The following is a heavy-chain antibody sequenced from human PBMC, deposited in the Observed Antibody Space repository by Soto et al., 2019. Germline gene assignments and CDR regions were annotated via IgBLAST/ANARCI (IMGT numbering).Heavy chain of an antibody. D-gene: IGHD4-17*01. J-gene: IGHJ2*01. CDR1: GFTFSSYA. CDR2: ISGSGGST. CDR3: AKRIYGDPSRRINWYFDL. V-gene: IGHV3-23*01. Sequence: GGSLRLSCAASGFTFSSYAMSWVRQAPGKGLEWVSAISGSGGSTYYADSVKGRFTISRDNSKNTLYLQMNSLRAEDTAVYYCAKRIYGDPSRRINWYFDLWGRGTLVTVSS.